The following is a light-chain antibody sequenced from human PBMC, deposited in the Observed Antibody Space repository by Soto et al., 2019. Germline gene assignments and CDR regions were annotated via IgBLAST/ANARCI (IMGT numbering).Light chain of an antibody. CDR3: QQYNDWPPVT. Sequence: EIVMTQSPGTLSVSPGERATLSCRASQSVSSNLAWYQQKPGQAPRLLIYGASTRATGIPARFSGRGSGTEFTLTISSLQSEDFAVYYYQQYNDWPPVTFGGGTKVEIK. J-gene: IGKJ4*01. V-gene: IGKV3-15*01. CDR2: GAS. CDR1: QSVSSN.